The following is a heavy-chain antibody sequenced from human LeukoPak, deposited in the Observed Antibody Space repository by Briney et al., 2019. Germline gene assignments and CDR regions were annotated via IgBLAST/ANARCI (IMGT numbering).Heavy chain of an antibody. CDR2: INAGNINT. J-gene: IGHJ4*02. Sequence: ASVKVSCKASGYTFTTYAMHWVRQAPGQRLEWMGWINAGNINTKYSQKFQGRVTITRDTSASTAYMELSSLRSEDTAVYYCASHFTMINNGIDYWGQETLVTVSS. CDR1: GYTFTTYA. CDR3: ASHFTMINNGIDY. D-gene: IGHD3-22*01. V-gene: IGHV1-3*01.